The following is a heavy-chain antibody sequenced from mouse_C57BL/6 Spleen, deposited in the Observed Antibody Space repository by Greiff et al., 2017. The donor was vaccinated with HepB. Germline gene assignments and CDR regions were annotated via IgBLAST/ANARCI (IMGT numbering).Heavy chain of an antibody. CDR1: GYAFSSSW. D-gene: IGHD4-1*01. CDR3: ARLNWDGGNYFDY. V-gene: IGHV1-82*01. J-gene: IGHJ2*01. CDR2: IYPGDGDT. Sequence: VQLQQSGPELVKPGASVKISCKASGYAFSSSWMNWVKQRPGKGLEWIGRIYPGDGDTNYNGKFKGKATLTADKSSSTAYMQLSSLTSEDSAVYFCARLNWDGGNYFDYWGKGTTLTVSS.